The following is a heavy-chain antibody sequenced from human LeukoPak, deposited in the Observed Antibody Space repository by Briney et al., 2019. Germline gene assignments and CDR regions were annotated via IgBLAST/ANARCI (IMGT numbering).Heavy chain of an antibody. CDR3: ARLRLMYYFDY. V-gene: IGHV4-59*08. CDR2: IYYSGST. CDR1: GGFIKNYY. Sequence: SEPLSLTCTVSGGFIKNYYWSWLRQSPGKGREGIGYIYYSGSTNYNPPLESRVTISVDSSQNQFSLRLSSVTAADTAVYYCARLRLMYYFDYWGQGTLVTVSS. J-gene: IGHJ4*02. D-gene: IGHD2-8*01.